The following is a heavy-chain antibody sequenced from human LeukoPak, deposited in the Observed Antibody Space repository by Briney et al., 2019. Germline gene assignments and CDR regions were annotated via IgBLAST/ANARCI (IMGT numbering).Heavy chain of an antibody. J-gene: IGHJ4*02. Sequence: SGPTLVNPTQTLTLTCTFSGFSLSTSGVGVGWIRQPPGKALEWLALIYWNDDKRYSPSLKSRLTITKDTSRNQVVLTMTNMDPVDAATYYCAHTYSGMYYVYFDFWGQGTLVTVSA. CDR3: AHTYSGMYYVYFDF. CDR1: GFSLSTSGVG. V-gene: IGHV2-5*01. CDR2: IYWNDDK. D-gene: IGHD1-26*01.